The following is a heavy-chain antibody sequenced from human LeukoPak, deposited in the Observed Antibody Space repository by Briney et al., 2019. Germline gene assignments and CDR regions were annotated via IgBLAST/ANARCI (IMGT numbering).Heavy chain of an antibody. D-gene: IGHD2-15*01. J-gene: IGHJ4*02. Sequence: GGSLRLSCAASGFTFSSYCMRWVRQAPGKGLEWVANIKQDGSEKYYVDSVKGRFTISRDNAKNSLYLQMNSLRAEDTAVYYCARDPGYCSGGSCYFDYWGQGTLVTVSS. CDR1: GFTFSSYC. CDR2: IKQDGSEK. CDR3: ARDPGYCSGGSCYFDY. V-gene: IGHV3-7*01.